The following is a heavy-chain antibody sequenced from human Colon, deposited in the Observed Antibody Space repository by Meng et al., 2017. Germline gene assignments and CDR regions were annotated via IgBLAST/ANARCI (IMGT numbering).Heavy chain of an antibody. CDR2: IIPLTGTT. Sequence: QMQLVQSGAGGRKSGSSVKVSCKASGGTFTTYTYTWSRQAPGQGLEWVGGIIPLTGTTKSTQRFQGRLTITADKTTNTVYMDLTSLRSDDTAVYFCARGAVDFDYWGQGTLVTVSS. J-gene: IGHJ4*02. D-gene: IGHD2-15*01. CDR1: GGTFTTYT. CDR3: ARGAVDFDY. V-gene: IGHV1-69*06.